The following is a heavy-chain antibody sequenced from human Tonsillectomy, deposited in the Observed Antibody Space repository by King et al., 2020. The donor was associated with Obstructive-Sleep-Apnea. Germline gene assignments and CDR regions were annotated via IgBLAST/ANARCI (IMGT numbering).Heavy chain of an antibody. CDR2: IFYTVST. CDR1: GGSISSSSYY. Sequence: QLQESGPGLVKPSETLSLTCTVSGGSISSSSYYWGWIRQPPGKGLEWIGSIFYTVSTYYNPSLKSQVTISVDTSTNQYSLKLSSVTAADTAVYYCARHLVDFPSYYFDYWGQGTLVTVSS. D-gene: IGHD3-16*01. J-gene: IGHJ4*02. CDR3: ARHLVDFPSYYFDY. V-gene: IGHV4-39*01.